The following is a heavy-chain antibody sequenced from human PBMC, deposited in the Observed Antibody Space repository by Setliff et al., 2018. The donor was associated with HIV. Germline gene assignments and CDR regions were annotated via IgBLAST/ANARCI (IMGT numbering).Heavy chain of an antibody. CDR3: ARDLLWDLGPLARVGACVN. V-gene: IGHV1-2*02. J-gene: IGHJ4*02. CDR2: INPNSGDT. CDR1: GYTFTGYY. D-gene: IGHD1-26*01. Sequence: ASVKVSCKASGYTFTGYYMHWVRQAPGQGLEWMGWINPNSGDTNYVQKFQGRVTMTRDTSITTAYMELSRLTSEDTAVYYCARDLLWDLGPLARVGACVNWGQGTLVTVSS.